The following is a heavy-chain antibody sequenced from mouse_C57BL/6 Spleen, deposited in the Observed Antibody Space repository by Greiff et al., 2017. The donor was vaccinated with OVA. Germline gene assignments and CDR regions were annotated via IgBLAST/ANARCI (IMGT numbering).Heavy chain of an antibody. CDR1: GYAFSSSW. V-gene: IGHV1-82*01. D-gene: IGHD2-4*01. CDR3: ARSRGYDYDGAMDY. J-gene: IGHJ4*01. Sequence: VQLVESGPELVKPGASVKISCKASGYAFSSSWMNWVKQRPGKGLEWIGRIYPGDGDTNYNGKFKGKATLTADKSSSTAYMQLSSLTSEDSAVYFCARSRGYDYDGAMDYWGQGTSVTVSS. CDR2: IYPGDGDT.